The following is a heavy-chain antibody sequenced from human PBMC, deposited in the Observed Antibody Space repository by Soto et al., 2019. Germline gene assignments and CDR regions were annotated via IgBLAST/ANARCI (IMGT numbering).Heavy chain of an antibody. CDR3: AHGKGHDSSGYYHPVADY. Sequence: EVQLLESGGELVQPGGSLRLSCVASGFTFSRSAMTWVRQAPGQGLEWVSGISDDGGATYYADSVKGRFTISRDTSENTLFLLMNSLRAEDTAVYYCAHGKGHDSSGYYHPVADYWGQGTLVPVSS. CDR1: GFTFSRSA. D-gene: IGHD3-22*01. CDR2: ISDDGGAT. V-gene: IGHV3-23*01. J-gene: IGHJ4*02.